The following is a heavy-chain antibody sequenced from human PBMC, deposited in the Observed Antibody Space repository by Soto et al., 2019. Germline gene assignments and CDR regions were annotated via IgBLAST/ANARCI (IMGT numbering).Heavy chain of an antibody. CDR1: GFTFSSYA. CDR3: AKSPRGYNWNYDY. Sequence: VGSLRLSCAASGFTFSSYAMSWVRQAPGKGLEWVSAISGSGGYTYSADSVKGRFTISRDNSKNTLYLQMNSLRAEDTAVYYCAKSPRGYNWNYDYWGQGTLVTGSS. V-gene: IGHV3-23*01. J-gene: IGHJ4*02. CDR2: ISGSGGYT. D-gene: IGHD1-20*01.